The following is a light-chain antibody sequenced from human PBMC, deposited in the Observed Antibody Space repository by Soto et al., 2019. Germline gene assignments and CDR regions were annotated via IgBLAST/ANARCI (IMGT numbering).Light chain of an antibody. CDR1: QSISSW. J-gene: IGKJ1*01. CDR3: QQYNSYPT. CDR2: KAS. V-gene: IGKV1-5*03. Sequence: DIQMTQSPSTLSASVGDRVTITCRASQSISSWLAWYQQKPGKAPKLLIYKASSLESGVPSRFSGSGSGTEFPLTISSLQPDYFANYYCQQYNSYPTFGQGTKVEIK.